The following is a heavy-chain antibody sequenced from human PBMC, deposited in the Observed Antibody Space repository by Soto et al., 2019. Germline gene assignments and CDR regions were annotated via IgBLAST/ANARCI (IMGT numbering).Heavy chain of an antibody. CDR2: IIPIFGTA. D-gene: IGHD2-2*01. CDR3: ARAPREVVVVPAPQIGYYYGMDV. Sequence: QVQLVQSGAEVKKPGSSVKVSCKASGGTFSSYAISWVRQAPGQGLEWMGGIIPIFGTANYAQKFQGRVTITADESTSTAYMELSSLRSEDTAVYYCARAPREVVVVPAPQIGYYYGMDVWGQGTMVTVSS. J-gene: IGHJ6*02. CDR1: GGTFSSYA. V-gene: IGHV1-69*01.